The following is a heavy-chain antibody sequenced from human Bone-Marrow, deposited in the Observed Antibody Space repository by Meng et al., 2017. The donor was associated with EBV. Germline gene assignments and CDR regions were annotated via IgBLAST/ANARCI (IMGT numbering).Heavy chain of an antibody. CDR2: IYYSGST. CDR1: GGSISSSSYY. J-gene: IGHJ5*02. V-gene: IGHV4-39*07. Sequence: QLQLQESGPGLVKPSXTLXLTCTXSGGSISSSSYYWGWIRQPPGKGLEWIGSIYYSGSTYYNPSLKSRVTISVDTSKNQFSLKLSSVTAADTAVYYCARDYLEQRPGGFDPWGQGTMVTVSS. CDR3: ARDYLEQRPGGFDP. D-gene: IGHD6-25*01.